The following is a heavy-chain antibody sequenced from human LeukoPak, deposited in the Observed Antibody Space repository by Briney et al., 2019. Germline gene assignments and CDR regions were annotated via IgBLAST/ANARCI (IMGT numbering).Heavy chain of an antibody. CDR1: GGSISSYY. J-gene: IGHJ3*02. CDR3: ARTEGDDAFDI. D-gene: IGHD3-10*01. V-gene: IGHV4-59*01. Sequence: PSETLSLTCTVSGGSISSYYWSWIRQPPGKGLEWIGYINYSGSTNYNPSLKSRVTISVDTAKNQFSLKLSSVTAADTAVYYCARTEGDDAFDIWGQGTMVTVSS. CDR2: INYSGST.